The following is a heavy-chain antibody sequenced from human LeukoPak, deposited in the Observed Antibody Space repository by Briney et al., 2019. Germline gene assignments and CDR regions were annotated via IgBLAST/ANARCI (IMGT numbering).Heavy chain of an antibody. Sequence: GGFLRLSCAASGFTFSSYVMTWVRQAPGKGLEWVTTTTGSGATTDYADSVKGRFTISRDNSKNTLSLQMNSLRAEDTAVYYCARSWYFDLWGRGTLVTVSS. V-gene: IGHV3-23*01. J-gene: IGHJ2*01. CDR2: TTGSGATT. CDR3: ARSWYFDL. CDR1: GFTFSSYV.